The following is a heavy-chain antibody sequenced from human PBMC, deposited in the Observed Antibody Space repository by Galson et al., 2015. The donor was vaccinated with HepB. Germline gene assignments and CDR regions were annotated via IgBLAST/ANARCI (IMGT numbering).Heavy chain of an antibody. CDR2: INHSGST. V-gene: IGHV4-34*01. Sequence: SETLSLTCAVYGGSFSGYYWSWIRQPPGKGLEWIGEINHSGSTNYNPSLKSRVTISVDTSKNQFSLKLSSVTAADTAVYYCARAPTAVAGTNPFDYWGQGTLVTVSS. D-gene: IGHD6-19*01. CDR3: ARAPTAVAGTNPFDY. J-gene: IGHJ4*02. CDR1: GGSFSGYY.